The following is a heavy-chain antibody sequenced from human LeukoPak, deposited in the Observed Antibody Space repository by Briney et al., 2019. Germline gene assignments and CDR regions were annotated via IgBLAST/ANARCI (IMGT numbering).Heavy chain of an antibody. CDR3: ASRLYYYDSSGWRDAFDI. Sequence: KTSETLSLTCTVSGYSISSGYYWGWIRQPPGKGLEWIGSIYHSGSTYYNPSLKSRVTISGDTSKNQFSLKLSSVTAADTAVYYCASRLYYYDSSGWRDAFDIWGQGTMVTVSS. CDR1: GYSISSGYY. J-gene: IGHJ3*02. V-gene: IGHV4-38-2*02. CDR2: IYHSGST. D-gene: IGHD3-22*01.